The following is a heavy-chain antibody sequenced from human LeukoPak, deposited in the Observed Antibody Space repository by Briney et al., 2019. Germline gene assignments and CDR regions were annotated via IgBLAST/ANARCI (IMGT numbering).Heavy chain of an antibody. Sequence: GASVKVSCKASGYTFTDYYMHWVQQAPGKGLEWMGRVDPEDGETIYAEKFQGRVTITADTSTDTAYMELSSLRSEDTAVYYCGRGFSIDYWGQGTLVTVSS. CDR1: GYTFTDYY. CDR2: VDPEDGET. D-gene: IGHD3-10*01. J-gene: IGHJ4*02. CDR3: GRGFSIDY. V-gene: IGHV1-69-2*01.